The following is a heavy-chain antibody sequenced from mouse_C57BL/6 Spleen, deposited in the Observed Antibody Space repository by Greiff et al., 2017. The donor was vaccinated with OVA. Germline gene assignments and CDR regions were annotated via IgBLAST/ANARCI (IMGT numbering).Heavy chain of an antibody. CDR2: IYPRSGNT. CDR3: ARCGNPPMDY. D-gene: IGHD2-1*01. J-gene: IGHJ4*01. V-gene: IGHV1-81*01. Sequence: QVQLKQSGAELARPGASVKLSCKASGYTFTSYGISWVKQRTGQGLEWIGEIYPRSGNTYYNEKFKGKATLTADKSSSTAYMELRSLTSEDSAVYFCARCGNPPMDYWGQGTSVTVSS. CDR1: GYTFTSYG.